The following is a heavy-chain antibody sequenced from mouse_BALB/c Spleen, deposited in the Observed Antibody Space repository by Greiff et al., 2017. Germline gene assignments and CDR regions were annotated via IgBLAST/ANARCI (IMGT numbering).Heavy chain of an antibody. V-gene: IGHV1-7*01. Sequence: QVQLKQSGAELAKPGASVKMSCKASGYTFTSYWMHWVKQRPGQGLEWIGYINPSTGYTEYNQKFKDKATLTADKSSSTAYMQLSSLTSEDSAVYYGARYYDYDYYAMDYWGQGTSVTVSS. D-gene: IGHD2-4*01. CDR3: ARYYDYDYYAMDY. J-gene: IGHJ4*01. CDR1: GYTFTSYW. CDR2: INPSTGYT.